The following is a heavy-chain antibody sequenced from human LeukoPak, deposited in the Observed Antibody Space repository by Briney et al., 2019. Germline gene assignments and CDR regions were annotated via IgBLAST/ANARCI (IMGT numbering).Heavy chain of an antibody. Sequence: GGSLRLSCAASGFTFSSYGMHWVRQAPGKGLEWVSSISSSSSYIYYADSVKGRFTISRDNAKNSLYLQMNSLRAEDTAVYYCARDMYGDFSFDYWGQGTLVTVSS. CDR1: GFTFSSYG. J-gene: IGHJ4*02. D-gene: IGHD4-17*01. CDR3: ARDMYGDFSFDY. V-gene: IGHV3-21*01. CDR2: ISSSSSYI.